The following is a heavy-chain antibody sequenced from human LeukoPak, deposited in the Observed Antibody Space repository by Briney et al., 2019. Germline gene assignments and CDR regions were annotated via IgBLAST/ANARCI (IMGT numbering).Heavy chain of an antibody. CDR2: ISYDGTNK. Sequence: QPGESLRLSCEASGFTFSNYVIHWVSQAPGKGLEWLAVISYDGTNKYYTDSVKGRFTISRDHSKTTVDLQMDSLGGADTAVYYCARSPTYYYMDVWGKGTTVTVSS. CDR3: ARSPTYYYMDV. J-gene: IGHJ6*03. CDR1: GFTFSNYV. V-gene: IGHV3-30-3*01.